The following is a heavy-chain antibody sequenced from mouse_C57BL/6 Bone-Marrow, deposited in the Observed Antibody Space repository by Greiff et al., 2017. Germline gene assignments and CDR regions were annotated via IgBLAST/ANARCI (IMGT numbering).Heavy chain of an antibody. CDR2: IDPANGNT. Sequence: EVKLQESVAELVRPGASVKLSCTASGFNIKNTYMHWVKQRPEQGLEWIGRIDPANGNTKYAPKFQGKATITADTSSNTAYLQLSSLTSEDTAIYYCARSSYYSNYERFAYWGQGTLVTVSA. CDR1: GFNIKNTY. CDR3: ARSSYYSNYERFAY. J-gene: IGHJ3*01. D-gene: IGHD2-5*01. V-gene: IGHV14-3*01.